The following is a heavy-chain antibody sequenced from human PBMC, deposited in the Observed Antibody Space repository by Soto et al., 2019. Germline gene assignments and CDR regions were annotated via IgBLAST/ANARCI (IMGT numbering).Heavy chain of an antibody. D-gene: IGHD5-18*01. V-gene: IGHV4-31*03. J-gene: IGHJ3*02. Sequence: QVQLEESGPGLVKPSQTLSLTCTVSGGSIRNSGYYGTWIRHFPGKGMEWIGYIFHTGNTYYNPSLRSRLSISVDTSKDQFSLRLSSVTAADTAVYYCATCGHTYGNAFDIWGQGTLVTVSS. CDR3: ATCGHTYGNAFDI. CDR1: GGSIRNSGYY. CDR2: IFHTGNT.